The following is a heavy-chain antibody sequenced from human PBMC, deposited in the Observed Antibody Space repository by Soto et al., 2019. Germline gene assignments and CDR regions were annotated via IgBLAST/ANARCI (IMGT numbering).Heavy chain of an antibody. J-gene: IGHJ4*02. D-gene: IGHD3-22*01. Sequence: ASVKVSCKASGYTFTSYAMHWVRQAPGQRLEWMGWINAGNGNTKYSQKFQGRVTITRDTSASTAYMELSSLRSEDTAVYYCARVPWHYYDSSGTPFDYWGQGTLVTVS. V-gene: IGHV1-3*01. CDR2: INAGNGNT. CDR1: GYTFTSYA. CDR3: ARVPWHYYDSSGTPFDY.